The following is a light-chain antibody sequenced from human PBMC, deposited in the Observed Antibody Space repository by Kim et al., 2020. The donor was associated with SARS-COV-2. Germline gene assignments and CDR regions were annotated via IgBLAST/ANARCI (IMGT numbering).Light chain of an antibody. CDR2: WGS. CDR1: QSLLHTNGYNQ. V-gene: IGKV2-28*01. CDR3: MQALQRGT. Sequence: GEPASISCRPSQSLLHTNGYNQLDWYLQRPGQSPQLLIYWGSHRASGVPDRFSGSGSGTDFTLKISRVEAEDVGVYYCMQALQRGTFGQGTKLEI. J-gene: IGKJ2*01.